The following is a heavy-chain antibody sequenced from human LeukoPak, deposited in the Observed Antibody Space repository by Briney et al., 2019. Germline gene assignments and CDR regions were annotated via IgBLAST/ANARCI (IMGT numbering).Heavy chain of an antibody. CDR3: ARDSRYYYDSSGYDY. CDR2: IYYSGST. Sequence: LRLSCAASGFTVSSNYMSWIRQHPGKGLEWIGYIYYSGSTYYNPSLKSRVTISVDTSKNQFSLKLSSVTAADTAVYYCARDSRYYYDSSGYDYWGQGTLVTVSS. V-gene: IGHV4-31*02. J-gene: IGHJ4*02. CDR1: GFTVSSNY. D-gene: IGHD3-22*01.